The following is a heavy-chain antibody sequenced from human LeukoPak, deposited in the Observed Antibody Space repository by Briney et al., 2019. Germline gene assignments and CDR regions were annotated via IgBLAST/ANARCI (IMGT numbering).Heavy chain of an antibody. D-gene: IGHD3-22*01. CDR1: GGSISSYY. CDR3: ARGSDLGGYSLNFDY. CDR2: IYYSGST. Sequence: SETLSLTCTVSGGSISSYYWSWIRQPPGKGLEWIGYIYYSGSTNYNPSLKSRVTISVDTSKNQFSLKLSSVTAADTAVYYCARGSDLGGYSLNFDYWGQGTLVTVSS. J-gene: IGHJ4*02. V-gene: IGHV4-59*01.